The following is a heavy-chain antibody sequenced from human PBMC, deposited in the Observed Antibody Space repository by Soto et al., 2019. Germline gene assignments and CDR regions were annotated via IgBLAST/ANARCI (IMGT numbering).Heavy chain of an antibody. CDR2: ISYDGSNK. Sequence: QVQLVESGGGVVQPGRSLRLSCAASGFTFSSYGMHWVRQAPGKGLEWVAVISYDGSNKYYAESVKGRFTISRDNSKNTLYLQMNSLRAEDTAVYYCAKEDRGYFDYWGQGTLVTVSS. V-gene: IGHV3-30*18. CDR1: GFTFSSYG. D-gene: IGHD3-10*01. J-gene: IGHJ4*02. CDR3: AKEDRGYFDY.